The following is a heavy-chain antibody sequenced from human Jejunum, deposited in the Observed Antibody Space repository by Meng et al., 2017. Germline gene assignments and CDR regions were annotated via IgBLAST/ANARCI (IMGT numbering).Heavy chain of an antibody. CDR1: GFNSSSYA. D-gene: IGHD3-3*01. Sequence: VECGRGVMRPGRSLSCSCAASGFNSSSYAIHCVSQAPVKGLEWLAVISDDGNRQYYPDSVKGRLTISRDNSRNTLFVQMNSLSAEDTAVYYCAKDGGIGFTDFDYWGQGTLVTVSS. CDR2: ISDDGNRQ. J-gene: IGHJ4*02. CDR3: AKDGGIGFTDFDY. V-gene: IGHV3-30*01.